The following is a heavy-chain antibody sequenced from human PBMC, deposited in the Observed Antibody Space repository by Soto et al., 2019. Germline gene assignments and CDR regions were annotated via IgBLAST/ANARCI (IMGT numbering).Heavy chain of an antibody. J-gene: IGHJ5*02. CDR1: GFTFSSYW. D-gene: IGHD4-4*01. CDR3: ARERNGYSNWFDP. CDR2: IKQDGSEK. V-gene: IGHV3-7*01. Sequence: GGSLRLSCAASGFTFSSYWMSWVRQAPGKGLEWVANIKQDGSEKYYVDSVKGRFSISRDNAKNSLYLQMNSLRAEDPAVYYCARERNGYSNWFDPWGQGTLVTVSS.